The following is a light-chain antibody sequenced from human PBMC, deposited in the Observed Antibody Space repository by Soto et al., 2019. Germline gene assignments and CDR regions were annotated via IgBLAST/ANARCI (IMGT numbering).Light chain of an antibody. CDR2: SNN. Sequence: QSVLTQPPSSSGTPGQRVTISCSGSISNIGSNTVNWYQQLPGTAPKLLIYSNNQRPSGVPDRFSGSKSGTSASLAISGLQSEDEADYYCAAWDDSLNGSYVFGTGTKVTVL. CDR1: ISNIGSNT. J-gene: IGLJ1*01. V-gene: IGLV1-44*01. CDR3: AAWDDSLNGSYV.